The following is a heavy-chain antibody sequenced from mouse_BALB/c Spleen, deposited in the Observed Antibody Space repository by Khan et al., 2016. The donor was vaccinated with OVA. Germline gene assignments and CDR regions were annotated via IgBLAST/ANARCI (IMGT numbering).Heavy chain of an antibody. V-gene: IGHV1S137*01. J-gene: IGHJ2*01. Sequence: QVQLKQSGPEVVRPGVSVKISCKGTGYTFTDYAMHWVKQSHAKSLEWIGLISTYSGNTNYKQKFKGKATMTVDKSSSTAYMELARLTSEDSAIXYCTRPAYDGYYDYWGQGTTLTVSS. CDR3: TRPAYDGYYDY. CDR1: GYTFTDYA. CDR2: ISTYSGNT. D-gene: IGHD2-3*01.